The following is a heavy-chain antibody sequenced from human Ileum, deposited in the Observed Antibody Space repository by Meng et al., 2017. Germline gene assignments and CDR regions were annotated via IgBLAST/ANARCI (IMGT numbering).Heavy chain of an antibody. D-gene: IGHD4-23*01. CDR2: ISHSGST. CDR1: SGSITSDTY. J-gene: IGHJ4*02. Sequence: GQLQESGPGPVKPSGTLPLTCAVSSGSITSDTYWSWVRLPPGKGLEWIGQISHSGSTFYNPSLKSRVTMSVDKSKSQFSLMLTSVTAADTAVYYCARHGGYYQGFWGQGTLVTVSS. CDR3: ARHGGYYQGF. V-gene: IGHV4-4*02.